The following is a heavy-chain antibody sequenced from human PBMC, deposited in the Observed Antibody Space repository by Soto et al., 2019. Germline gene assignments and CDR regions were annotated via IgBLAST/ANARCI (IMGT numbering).Heavy chain of an antibody. CDR3: ARGRKYYDFWSVAVPGAHIDY. CDR2: INHSGRT. CDR1: GGSFSGYC. V-gene: IGHV4-34*01. Sequence: PSETLSLTCAVYGGSFSGYCWSWIRQPPGKGLEWIGEINHSGRTNYNPSLKSRVTISVDTSKSQFSLKLSSVTAADTAVYYCARGRKYYDFWSVAVPGAHIDYWGQGTQVTVSS. J-gene: IGHJ4*02. D-gene: IGHD3-3*01.